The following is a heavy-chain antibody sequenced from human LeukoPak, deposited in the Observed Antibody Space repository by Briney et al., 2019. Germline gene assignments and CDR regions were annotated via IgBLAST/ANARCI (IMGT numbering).Heavy chain of an antibody. CDR3: TVIVTGS. CDR1: GFIFSDYW. Sequence: GGSLRLSCAASGFIFSDYWTYWVRQAPGKGLEWVSRISGDGSRTNYADSVKGRFTISRDNAKNTLYLQMNSLRVEDTAVYYCTVIVTGSWGQGTLVTVSS. J-gene: IGHJ5*02. D-gene: IGHD2/OR15-2a*01. V-gene: IGHV3-74*01. CDR2: ISGDGSRT.